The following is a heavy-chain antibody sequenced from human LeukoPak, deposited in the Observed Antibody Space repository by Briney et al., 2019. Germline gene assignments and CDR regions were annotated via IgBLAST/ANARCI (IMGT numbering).Heavy chain of an antibody. Sequence: PSETLSLTCTVSGGSISSYYWSWIRQPPGKGLEWIGYIYYSGSTNYNPSLKSRVTISVDTSKNQFSLKLSSVTAADTAVYYCASVKGIAAAGSYFGYWGQGTLVTVSS. CDR2: IYYSGST. D-gene: IGHD6-13*01. V-gene: IGHV4-59*01. CDR3: ASVKGIAAAGSYFGY. CDR1: GGSISSYY. J-gene: IGHJ4*02.